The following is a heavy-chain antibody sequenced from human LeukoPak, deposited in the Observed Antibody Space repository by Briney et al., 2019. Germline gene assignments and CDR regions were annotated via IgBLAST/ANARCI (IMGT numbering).Heavy chain of an antibody. J-gene: IGHJ4*02. Sequence: SETLSLTCTVSGGSISSYYWSWIRQPPGKGLEWIGEINHSGSTNYNPSLKSRVTISVDTSKNQFSLKLSSVTAADTAVYYCARTVGYCSSTSCYRPLNYFDYWGQGTLVTVSS. CDR3: ARTVGYCSSTSCYRPLNYFDY. CDR2: INHSGST. V-gene: IGHV4-34*01. D-gene: IGHD2-2*02. CDR1: GGSISSYY.